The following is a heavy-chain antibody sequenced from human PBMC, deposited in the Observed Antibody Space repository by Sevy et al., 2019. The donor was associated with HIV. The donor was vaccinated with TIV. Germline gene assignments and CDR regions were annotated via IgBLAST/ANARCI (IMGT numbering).Heavy chain of an antibody. V-gene: IGHV3-9*01. D-gene: IGHD6-13*01. J-gene: IGHJ3*02. Sequence: GGSLRLSCAASGFTFDDYAMHWVRQAPGKGLEWVSGISWNSGSIGYSDSVKGRFTNSRDNAKNSLYLQMNSLRAEDTALYYCAKNIAAAGTGDDAFDIWGQGTMVTVSS. CDR3: AKNIAAAGTGDDAFDI. CDR1: GFTFDDYA. CDR2: ISWNSGSI.